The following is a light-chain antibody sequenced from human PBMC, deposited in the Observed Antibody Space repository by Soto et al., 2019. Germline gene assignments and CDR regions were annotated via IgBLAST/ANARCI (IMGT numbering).Light chain of an antibody. CDR3: QQGYSRPRT. Sequence: DIQLTQSPSSLSASVGDRVTITCRASQSISTSLHWYQQKPGKAPNLLIFTSSNLESGVPSRFSGSGSGTDFTLTISSLQPEDFATYFCQQGYSRPRTFGQGTKVDIK. V-gene: IGKV1-39*01. CDR1: QSISTS. CDR2: TSS. J-gene: IGKJ1*01.